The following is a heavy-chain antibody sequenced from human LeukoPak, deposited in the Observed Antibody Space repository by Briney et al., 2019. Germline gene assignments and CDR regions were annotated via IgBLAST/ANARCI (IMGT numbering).Heavy chain of an antibody. CDR1: GGTFSSYA. D-gene: IGHD2-15*01. CDR2: ISAYNGNT. Sequence: ASVKVSCKASGGTFSSYAISWVRQAPGQGLEWMGWISAYNGNTNYAQKLQGRVTMTTDTSTSTAYMELRSLRSDDTAVYYCARERISAFDIWGQGTMVTVSS. J-gene: IGHJ3*02. V-gene: IGHV1-18*01. CDR3: ARERISAFDI.